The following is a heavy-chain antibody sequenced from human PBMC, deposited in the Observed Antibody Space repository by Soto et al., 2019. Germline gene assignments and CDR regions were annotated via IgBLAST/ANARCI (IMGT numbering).Heavy chain of an antibody. J-gene: IGHJ6*02. CDR1: GGSVSGANSY. V-gene: IGHV4-61*01. CDR2: IQNTGST. Sequence: QVQLQESGPGLVKPSETLSLTCIVSGGSVSGANSYWNWIRQPPGRGLEWIAYIQNTGSTNQNPSLKSRVTISLDTSNNQFSLTVTSMTAADTAVYYCARWDYYHGMDAWGQGTTVIVSS. CDR3: ARWDYYHGMDA.